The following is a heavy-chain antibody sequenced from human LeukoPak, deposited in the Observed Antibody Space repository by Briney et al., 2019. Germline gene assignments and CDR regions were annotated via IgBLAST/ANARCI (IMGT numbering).Heavy chain of an antibody. CDR1: GVSISSSSYY. CDR2: IYYSGST. V-gene: IGHV4-39*01. J-gene: IGHJ4*02. CDR3: ARQPIVVVPAAPDY. Sequence: PSETLSLTCTVSGVSISSSSYYWGWIRQPPGKGLEWIGSIYYSGSTYYNPSLKSRVTISVDTSKNQFSLKLSSVTAADTAVYYCARQPIVVVPAAPDYWGQGTLVTVSS. D-gene: IGHD2-2*01.